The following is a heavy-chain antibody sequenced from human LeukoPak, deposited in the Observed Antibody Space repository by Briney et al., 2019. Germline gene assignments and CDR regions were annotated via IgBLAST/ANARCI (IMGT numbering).Heavy chain of an antibody. J-gene: IGHJ4*02. V-gene: IGHV3-74*03. CDR1: GFTFSRYW. CDR3: ARDRVTEIDY. Sequence: GGSLRLSCAASGFTFSRYWMHWVRQAPGKGLMWVSRISPDGSTTLYADSVKGRFTISRDNAKNSLYLQMNSLRAEDTAVYYCARDRVTEIDYWGQGTLVTVSS. D-gene: IGHD2-21*02. CDR2: ISPDGSTT.